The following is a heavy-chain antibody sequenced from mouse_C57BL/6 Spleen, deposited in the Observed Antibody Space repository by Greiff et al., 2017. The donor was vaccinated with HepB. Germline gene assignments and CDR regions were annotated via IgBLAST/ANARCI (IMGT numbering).Heavy chain of an antibody. Sequence: EVQLQQSGPVLVKPGASVKMSCKASGYTFTDYYMNWVKQSHGKSLEWIGVINPYNGGTSYNQKFKGKATLTVDKSSSTAYMELNSLTSEDSAVYYCARSYDYDPYYFDYWGQGTTLTVSS. CDR2: INPYNGGT. CDR1: GYTFTDYY. J-gene: IGHJ2*01. D-gene: IGHD2-4*01. V-gene: IGHV1-19*01. CDR3: ARSYDYDPYYFDY.